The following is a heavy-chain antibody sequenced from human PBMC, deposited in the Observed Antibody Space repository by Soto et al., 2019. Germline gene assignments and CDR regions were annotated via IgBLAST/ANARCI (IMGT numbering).Heavy chain of an antibody. CDR3: AKDGRPIAVGVPEG. Sequence: QVQLVESGGGVVQPGRSLRLSCAASGFTFSSYGMHWVRQAPGKGLEWVAVISYDGSNKYYADSVKGRFTISRDNSKNTMYLQMNSLRAEDTAVYYCAKDGRPIAVGVPEGWGQGTLVTVSS. D-gene: IGHD6-19*01. V-gene: IGHV3-30*18. CDR2: ISYDGSNK. J-gene: IGHJ4*02. CDR1: GFTFSSYG.